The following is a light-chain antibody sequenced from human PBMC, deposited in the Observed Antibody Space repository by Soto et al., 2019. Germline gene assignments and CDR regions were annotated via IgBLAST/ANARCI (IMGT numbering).Light chain of an antibody. V-gene: IGLV2-14*01. Sequence: QSVLTQPASVSGSPGQSITISCTGTSSDVGGYNYVSWYQQHPDKAPKLMIYDVSHRPSGVSNRFSGSKSGNTASLTISGLQAEDEADYYCSSYTSSSTYVFGTGTKVTVL. J-gene: IGLJ1*01. CDR3: SSYTSSSTYV. CDR1: SSDVGGYNY. CDR2: DVS.